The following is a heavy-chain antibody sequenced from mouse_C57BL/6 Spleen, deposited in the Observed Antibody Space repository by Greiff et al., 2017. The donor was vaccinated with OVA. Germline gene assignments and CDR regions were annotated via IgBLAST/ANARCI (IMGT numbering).Heavy chain of an antibody. CDR2: IYPGSGST. CDR1: GYTFTSYW. CDR3: ARREGGWLLPWFAY. V-gene: IGHV1-55*01. J-gene: IGHJ3*01. D-gene: IGHD2-3*01. Sequence: QVHVKQSGAELVKPGASVKMSCKASGYTFTSYWITWVKQRPGQGLEWIGDIYPGSGSTNYNEKFKSKATLTVDTSSSTAYMQLSSLTSEDSAVYYCARREGGWLLPWFAYWGQGTLVTVSA.